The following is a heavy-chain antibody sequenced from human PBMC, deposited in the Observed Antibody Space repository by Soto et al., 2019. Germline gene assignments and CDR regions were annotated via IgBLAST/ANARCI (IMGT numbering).Heavy chain of an antibody. J-gene: IGHJ3*02. D-gene: IGHD2-15*01. CDR3: AQDRDDIGMVDAFET. V-gene: IGHV3-23*01. CDR1: GFTLSNYA. CDR2: ISGSGVTT. Sequence: EMQLLESGGDLVQPGGSLRLSCAASGFTLSNYAMTWVRQAPGKGLEYISAISGSGVTTYYADPMKGRFTISRDNFKNTLYLPMNSLRAEDTGAYDCAQDRDDIGMVDAFETWAQGTTVTVTS.